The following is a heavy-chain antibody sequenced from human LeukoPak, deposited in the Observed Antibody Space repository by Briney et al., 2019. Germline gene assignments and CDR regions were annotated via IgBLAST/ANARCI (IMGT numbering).Heavy chain of an antibody. V-gene: IGHV4-59*01. Sequence: SETLSLTCTVSGGSISSYYWSWIRQPPGKGLEWIGYIYYSGSTNFNPSLKSRVTISVDTSKNQFSLKLSSVTAADTAVYYCASTWFGESNDNWFDPWGQGTLVTVSS. CDR1: GGSISSYY. CDR2: IYYSGST. CDR3: ASTWFGESNDNWFDP. D-gene: IGHD3-10*01. J-gene: IGHJ5*02.